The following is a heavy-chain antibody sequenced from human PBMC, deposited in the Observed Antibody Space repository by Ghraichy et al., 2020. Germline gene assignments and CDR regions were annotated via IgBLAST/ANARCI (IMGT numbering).Heavy chain of an antibody. CDR2: IYYSGST. Sequence: SQTLSLTCTVSGGSISSSSYYWGWIRQPPGKGLEWIGSIYYSGSTYYNPSLKSRVTISVDTSKNQISLKLSSVTAADTAVYYCARHGDYGDYRLLSGIDSWGQRTLVTVSS. CDR1: GGSISSSSYY. V-gene: IGHV4-39*01. CDR3: ARHGDYGDYRLLSGIDS. J-gene: IGHJ4*02. D-gene: IGHD4-17*01.